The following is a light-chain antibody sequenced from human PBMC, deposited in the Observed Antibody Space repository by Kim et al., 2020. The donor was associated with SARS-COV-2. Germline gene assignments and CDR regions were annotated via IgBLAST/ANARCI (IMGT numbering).Light chain of an antibody. CDR1: ITHFITYNL. J-gene: IGLJ2*01. V-gene: IGLV2-23*02. CDR3: CSYAGSSTSVV. Sequence: SITISSTTTITHFITYNLFSFYQQHPSKAPKLMIYEVSKRPSGVSNRFSGSKSGNTASLTISGLQAGDEADYYCCSYAGSSTSVVFGGGTQLTVL. CDR2: EVS.